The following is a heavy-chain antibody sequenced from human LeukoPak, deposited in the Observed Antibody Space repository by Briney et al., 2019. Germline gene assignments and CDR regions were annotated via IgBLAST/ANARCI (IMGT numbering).Heavy chain of an antibody. CDR3: ARVPAEYYYYYYMDV. CDR1: GFTFSRFE. V-gene: IGHV3-7*01. Sequence: GGSLRLSCVASGFTFSRFEMNWVRQAPGKGLEWVANIKQDGSEKYYVDSVKGRFTISRDNAKNSLYLQMNSLRAEDTAVYYCARVPAEYYYYYYMDVWGKGTTVTVSS. CDR2: IKQDGSEK. J-gene: IGHJ6*03. D-gene: IGHD2-2*01.